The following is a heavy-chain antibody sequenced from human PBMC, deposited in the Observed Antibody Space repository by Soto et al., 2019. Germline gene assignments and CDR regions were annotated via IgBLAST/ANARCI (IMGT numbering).Heavy chain of an antibody. CDR1: GYTFTSYA. CDR2: INAGNGNT. Sequence: ASVKVSCKASGYTFTSYAMHWVRQAPGQRLEWMGWINAGNGNTKYSQKFQGRVTITRDTSASTAYMELSSLRSEDTAVYYCARAGYGSGSSIYYYGMDGWGQGPTVTVSS. V-gene: IGHV1-3*01. J-gene: IGHJ6*02. CDR3: ARAGYGSGSSIYYYGMDG. D-gene: IGHD3-10*01.